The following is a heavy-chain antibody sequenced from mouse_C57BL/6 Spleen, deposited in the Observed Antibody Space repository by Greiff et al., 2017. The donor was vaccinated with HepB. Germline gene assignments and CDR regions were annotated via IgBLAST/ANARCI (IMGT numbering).Heavy chain of an antibody. CDR2: IYPGDGDT. V-gene: IGHV1-82*01. J-gene: IGHJ2*01. CDR3: AKGDYSLRYYFDY. D-gene: IGHD1-1*01. CDR1: GYAFSSSW. Sequence: QVQLQQSGPELVKPGASVKISCKASGYAFSSSWMNWVKQRPGKGLEWIGRIYPGDGDTNYNGKFKGKATLTADKSSSTAYMQLSSLTSEDSAVYVCAKGDYSLRYYFDYWGQGTTLTVSS.